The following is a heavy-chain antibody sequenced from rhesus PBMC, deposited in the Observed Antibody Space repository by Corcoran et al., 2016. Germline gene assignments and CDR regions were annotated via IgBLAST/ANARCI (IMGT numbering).Heavy chain of an antibody. J-gene: IGHJ4*01. CDR3: AKAPDYGNFDY. CDR2: INSGGDNT. V-gene: IGHV3-103*01. D-gene: IGHD4-35*01. CDR1: GFTFRSYA. Sequence: EVQLVESGGGLAKPGGSLRLSCAASGFTFRSYAMQWVRQPPGKGLEWISTINSGGDNTYYADSVKGRFTISRDNSKNTLSLQMNSLRAEDTAVYYCAKAPDYGNFDYWGQGVLVTVSS.